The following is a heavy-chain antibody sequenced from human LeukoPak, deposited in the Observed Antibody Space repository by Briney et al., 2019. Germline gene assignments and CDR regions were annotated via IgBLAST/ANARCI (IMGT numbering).Heavy chain of an antibody. Sequence: GGSLRLSCAASGFSFSSYAMTWVRQAPGKGLEWVSTISGNGGSTYYADSVKGRFTISRDNSKNTLHLQMNSLRAGDTAVYYCAKRGIAVAGTPFDYWGQGTLVTVSS. CDR1: GFSFSSYA. V-gene: IGHV3-23*01. D-gene: IGHD6-19*01. CDR3: AKRGIAVAGTPFDY. CDR2: ISGNGGST. J-gene: IGHJ4*02.